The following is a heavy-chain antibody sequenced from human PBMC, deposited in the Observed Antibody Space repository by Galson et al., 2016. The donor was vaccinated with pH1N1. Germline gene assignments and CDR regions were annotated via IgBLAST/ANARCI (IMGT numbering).Heavy chain of an antibody. J-gene: IGHJ4*02. CDR1: GSDFSKNW. Sequence: QSGAEVTKPGESLRISCKTSGSDFSKNWIGWVRQMPGKGLEWMGIVYPGDSDAKYSPSFEGRITISADKSINTAYLQWNSLNVSDSGIYFCARRYESAYFNWGQGTLVSVSS. CDR2: VYPGDSDA. V-gene: IGHV5-51*01. CDR3: ARRYESAYFN. D-gene: IGHD2-21*01.